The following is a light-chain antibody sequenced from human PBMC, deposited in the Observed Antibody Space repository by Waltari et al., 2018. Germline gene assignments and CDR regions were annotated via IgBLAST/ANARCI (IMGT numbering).Light chain of an antibody. J-gene: IGLJ1*01. Sequence: QSVLTQPPPASEAARKSVSISCSGCDTNIGSNGVSWYQQLPGTAPRLLIHSNDWRVSGISDRFSASKSGTSASLVISGLQTEDEADYYCAAWDDSLRGLIFGAGTRLTVL. CDR1: DTNIGSNG. V-gene: IGLV1-36*01. CDR3: AAWDDSLRGLI. CDR2: SND.